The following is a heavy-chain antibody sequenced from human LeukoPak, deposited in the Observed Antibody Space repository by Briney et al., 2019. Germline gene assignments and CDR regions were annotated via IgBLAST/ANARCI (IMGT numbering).Heavy chain of an antibody. CDR2: INPNSGGT. Sequence: GASVKVSCKASGYTFTTYAMNWVRQAPGQGLEWMGWINPNSGGTNYAQKFQGRVTMTRDTSISTAYMELSRLRSDDTAVYYCARGAYTFTGDYYYMDVWGKGTTVTVSS. CDR3: ARGAYTFTGDYYYMDV. V-gene: IGHV1-2*02. CDR1: GYTFTTYA. D-gene: IGHD3-16*01. J-gene: IGHJ6*03.